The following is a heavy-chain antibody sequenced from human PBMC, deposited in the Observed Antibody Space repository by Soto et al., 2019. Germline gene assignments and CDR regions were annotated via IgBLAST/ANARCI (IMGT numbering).Heavy chain of an antibody. V-gene: IGHV3-23*01. CDR3: AKGDYNDLLWFDS. CDR1: GFNLRPST. Sequence: PGGSLRLSCAVSGFNLRPSTVTWVRQAPGKGLEWVSAIGDSALSTYYTDAVKGRFTVSRDNSNSMVFLQMNSLTAEDAAMYYCAKGDYNDLLWFDSWGPGTQVTVSS. CDR2: IGDSALST. J-gene: IGHJ5*01. D-gene: IGHD3-22*01.